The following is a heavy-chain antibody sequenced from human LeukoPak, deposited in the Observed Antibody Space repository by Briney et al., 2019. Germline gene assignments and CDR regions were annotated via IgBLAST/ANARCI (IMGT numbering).Heavy chain of an antibody. Sequence: GGSLRLSCAASGFTVSSNYMSWVRQAPGKGLEWVSAISGSGGSTYYADSVKGRFTISRDNSKNTLYLQMNSLRAEDTAVYYCAKDKQWLDVFDYWGQGTLVTVSS. J-gene: IGHJ4*02. CDR3: AKDKQWLDVFDY. V-gene: IGHV3-23*01. D-gene: IGHD6-19*01. CDR2: ISGSGGST. CDR1: GFTVSSNY.